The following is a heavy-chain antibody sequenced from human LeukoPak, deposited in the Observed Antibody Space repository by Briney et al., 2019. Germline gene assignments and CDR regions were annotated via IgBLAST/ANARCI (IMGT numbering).Heavy chain of an antibody. J-gene: IGHJ4*02. Sequence: ASVKVSCKVSGYTLTELSMHWVRQAPGKGLEWMGGFDPEDGETIYAQKFQGRVTMTEDTSTDTAYMKLSSLRSEDTAVYYCATDLIAVAGTFLDYWGQGTLVTVSS. CDR1: GYTLTELS. V-gene: IGHV1-24*01. CDR2: FDPEDGET. D-gene: IGHD6-19*01. CDR3: ATDLIAVAGTFLDY.